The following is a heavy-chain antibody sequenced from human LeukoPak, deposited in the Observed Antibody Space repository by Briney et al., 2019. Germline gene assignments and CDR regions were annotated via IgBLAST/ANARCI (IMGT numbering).Heavy chain of an antibody. CDR2: ISSGGSST. CDR3: ARAPCSGDSCCYYYGMDV. Sequence: PGGSLRLSCAASGITFSSYWMHWVRQAPGKGLVWVSRISSGGSSTTYADSVKGRFTISRDNAKNTLYLQMNSLRAEDTAVYYCARAPCSGDSCCYYYGMDVWGQGTAVTVSS. CDR1: GITFSSYW. D-gene: IGHD2-15*01. V-gene: IGHV3-74*01. J-gene: IGHJ6*02.